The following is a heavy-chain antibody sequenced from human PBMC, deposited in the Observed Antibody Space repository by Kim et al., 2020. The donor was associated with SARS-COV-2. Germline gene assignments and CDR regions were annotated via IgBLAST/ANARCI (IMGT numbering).Heavy chain of an antibody. CDR2: ISAYNGNT. Sequence: ASVKVSCKASGYTFTSYGISWVRQAPGQGLEWMGWISAYNGNTNYAQKLQGRVTMTTDTSTSTAYMELRSLRSDDTAVYYCARGGFTMVRGVTSLLFDYWGQGTLVTVSS. J-gene: IGHJ4*02. D-gene: IGHD3-10*01. CDR1: GYTFTSYG. CDR3: ARGGFTMVRGVTSLLFDY. V-gene: IGHV1-18*01.